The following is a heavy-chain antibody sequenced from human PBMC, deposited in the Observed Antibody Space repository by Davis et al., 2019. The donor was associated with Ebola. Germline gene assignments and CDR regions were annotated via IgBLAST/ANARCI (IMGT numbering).Heavy chain of an antibody. CDR1: GGSVSSTTYY. Sequence: SETLSLTCTVSGGSVSSTTYYWGWIRQPPGKGLEWIGKINHSGSTNYNPSLKSRVTISVDTSKNQFSLKLSSVTAADTAVYYCARGGAVAGPWGQGTLVTVSS. CDR3: ARGGAVAGP. V-gene: IGHV4-39*07. D-gene: IGHD6-19*01. CDR2: INHSGST. J-gene: IGHJ5*02.